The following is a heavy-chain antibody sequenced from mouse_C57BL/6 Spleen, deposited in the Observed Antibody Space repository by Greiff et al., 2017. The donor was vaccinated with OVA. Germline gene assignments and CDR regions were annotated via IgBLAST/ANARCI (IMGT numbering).Heavy chain of an antibody. V-gene: IGHV5-17*01. CDR2: ISSGSSTI. J-gene: IGHJ1*03. CDR1: GFTFSDYG. D-gene: IGHD2-2*01. Sequence: DVMLVESGGGLVKPGGSLKLSCAASGFTFSDYGMHWVRQAPEKGLEWVAYISSGSSTIYYADTVKGRFTISRDNAKNTLFLQMTSLRSEDTAMYYCVKGGGYDDWYFDVWGTGTTVTVSS. CDR3: VKGGGYDDWYFDV.